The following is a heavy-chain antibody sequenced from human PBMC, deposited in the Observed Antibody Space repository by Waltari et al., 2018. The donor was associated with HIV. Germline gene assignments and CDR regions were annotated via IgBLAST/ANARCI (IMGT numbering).Heavy chain of an antibody. D-gene: IGHD2-21*02. CDR2: INSDGSST. CDR1: GFTFSSYW. J-gene: IGHJ6*02. CDR3: AREYCGGDCYSVASAYYGMDV. Sequence: SGFTFSSYWMHWVRQAPGKGLVWVSRINSDGSSTSYADSVKGRFTISRDNAKNTLYLQMNSLRAEDTAVYYCAREYCGGDCYSVASAYYGMDVWGQGTTVTVSS. V-gene: IGHV3-74*01.